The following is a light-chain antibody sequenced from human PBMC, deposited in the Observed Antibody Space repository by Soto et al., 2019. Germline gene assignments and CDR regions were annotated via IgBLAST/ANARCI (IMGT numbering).Light chain of an antibody. CDR3: QQCASSPWT. J-gene: IGKJ1*01. CDR2: DAS. CDR1: QSVSSSY. V-gene: IGKV3-20*01. Sequence: EIVLTQSPDTLSLSPGESATLSCRASQSVSSSYLAWYQQKPGQAPRLLIYDASKRATGIPDRFSGSGSGTDLTLTISRLEPEDFAVYYCQQCASSPWTFGQGTKVDIK.